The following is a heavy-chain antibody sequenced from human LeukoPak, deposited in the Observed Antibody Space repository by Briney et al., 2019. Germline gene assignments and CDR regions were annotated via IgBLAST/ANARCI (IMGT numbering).Heavy chain of an antibody. CDR2: INHSGST. CDR3: ARFNSGSYQHYFDY. D-gene: IGHD1-26*01. J-gene: IGHJ4*02. CDR1: GGSFSGYY. Sequence: PSETLSLTCAVYGGSFSGYYWSWIRQPPGKGLEWIGEINHSGSTNYNPSLKSRVTISIDTSKNQFSLKLSSVTAADTAMYYCARFNSGSYQHYFDYWGQGTLVTVSS. V-gene: IGHV4-34*01.